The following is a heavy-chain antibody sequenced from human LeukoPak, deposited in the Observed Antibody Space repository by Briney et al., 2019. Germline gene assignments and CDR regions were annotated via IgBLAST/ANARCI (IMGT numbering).Heavy chain of an antibody. V-gene: IGHV3-30*03. Sequence: GGSLRLSCAVSGFIFSSYGMHWVRQAPGKGLEWVPVILYDGSNEYYADSVKGRFTISRDNSKNTLFLQMNSLRAEDTAVYYCARTETRGYSGYDNDYWGQGTLVTVSS. CDR1: GFIFSSYG. CDR3: ARTETRGYSGYDNDY. D-gene: IGHD5-12*01. J-gene: IGHJ4*02. CDR2: ILYDGSNE.